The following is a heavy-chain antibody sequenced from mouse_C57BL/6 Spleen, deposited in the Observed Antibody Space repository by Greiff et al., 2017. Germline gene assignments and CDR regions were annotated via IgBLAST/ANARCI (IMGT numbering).Heavy chain of an antibody. Sequence: VQLQESGAELARPGASVKLSCKASGYTFTSSGISWVKQRTGQGLEWIGEISPRSGNTYYNEKFKGKATLTADKSSSTAYMELRSLTSEDSAVYFCARGDWVSDYWGQGTTLTVSS. CDR2: ISPRSGNT. J-gene: IGHJ2*01. CDR1: GYTFTSSG. V-gene: IGHV1-81*01. CDR3: ARGDWVSDY.